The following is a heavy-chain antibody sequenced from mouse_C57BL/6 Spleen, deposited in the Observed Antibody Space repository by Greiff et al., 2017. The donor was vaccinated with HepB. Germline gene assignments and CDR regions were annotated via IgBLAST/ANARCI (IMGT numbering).Heavy chain of an antibody. CDR1: GYTFTSYW. V-gene: IGHV1-55*01. CDR3: ARVITTLYYYAMDY. Sequence: QVQLQQPGAELVKPGASVKMSCKASGYTFTSYWITWVKQRPGQGLEWIGDIYPGSGSTNYNEKFKSKATLTVDPSSSTAYMQLSSLTSEDSAVYYCARVITTLYYYAMDYWGQGTSVTVSS. J-gene: IGHJ4*01. CDR2: IYPGSGST. D-gene: IGHD2-4*01.